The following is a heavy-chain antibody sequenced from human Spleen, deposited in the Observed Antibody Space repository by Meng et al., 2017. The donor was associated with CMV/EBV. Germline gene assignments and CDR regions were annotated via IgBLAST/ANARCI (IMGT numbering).Heavy chain of an antibody. CDR3: ARDVGFGTALPYGMDV. J-gene: IGHJ6*02. D-gene: IGHD1-26*01. CDR2: IIAVFGKV. V-gene: IGHV1-69*05. Sequence: SVKVSCKASGGTFSTYGISWVRQAPGQGLEWMGAIIAVFGKVDYAQKFPGRVTITTDETTSTAYTELSRLRSDDAAVYFCARDVGFGTALPYGMDVWGQGTTVTVSS. CDR1: GGTFSTYG.